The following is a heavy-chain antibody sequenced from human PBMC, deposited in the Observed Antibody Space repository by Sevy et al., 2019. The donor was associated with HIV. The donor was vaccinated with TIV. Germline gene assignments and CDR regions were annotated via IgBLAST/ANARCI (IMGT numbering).Heavy chain of an antibody. D-gene: IGHD3-9*01. CDR3: ARETAYYAILTGYYRGGAYFDY. J-gene: IGHJ4*02. Sequence: GGSLRLSCAASGFTFSSYSMNWVRQAPGKGLEWVSSISSSSSYIYYADSVKGRFTISRDNAKNSLYLQMNSLRAEDTAVYYCARETAYYAILTGYYRGGAYFDYWGQGTLVTVSS. V-gene: IGHV3-21*01. CDR2: ISSSSSYI. CDR1: GFTFSSYS.